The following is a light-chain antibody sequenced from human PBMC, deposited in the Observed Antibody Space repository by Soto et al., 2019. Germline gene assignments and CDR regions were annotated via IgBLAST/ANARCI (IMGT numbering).Light chain of an antibody. CDR2: EGS. J-gene: IGLJ3*02. CDR1: RSDVGSYNL. V-gene: IGLV2-23*01. Sequence: QSVLTQPASVSGSPGQSITISCTGTRSDVGSYNLVSWYQQYPGKAPKLMIYEGSERPSGVSSRFSGSKSGNTASLTISGLQAEDEADYYCCSYAGSSIWVFGGGTKVTVL. CDR3: CSYAGSSIWV.